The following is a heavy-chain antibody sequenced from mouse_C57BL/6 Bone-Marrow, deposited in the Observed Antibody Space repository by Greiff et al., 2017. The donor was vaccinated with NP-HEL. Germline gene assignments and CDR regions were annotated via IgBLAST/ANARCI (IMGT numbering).Heavy chain of an antibody. J-gene: IGHJ2*01. CDR2: IDPSDSYT. CDR1: GYTFTSYW. Sequence: QVQLQQPGAELVKPGASVKLSCKASGYTFTSYWMQWVKQRPGPGLGWIGEIDPSDSYTNSNLKFKGKATLTVDTSSSTANRQLSSLRSEDSAVYDCARANDGYGPYYIDYWGQGTTRTVSS. CDR3: ARANDGYGPYYIDY. V-gene: IGHV1-50*01. D-gene: IGHD2-3*01.